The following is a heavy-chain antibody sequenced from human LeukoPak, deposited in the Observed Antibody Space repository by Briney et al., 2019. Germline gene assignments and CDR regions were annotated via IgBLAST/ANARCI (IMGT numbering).Heavy chain of an antibody. D-gene: IGHD5-24*01. CDR1: GFTFSSYA. CDR3: AKGVEDGYNFYYYYYGMDV. CDR2: IRGSGGST. V-gene: IGHV3-23*01. Sequence: GGSLRLSCAASGFTFSSYAMGWVRQAPGKGVGWVSAIRGSGGSTYYADSVKGRFTISRDNSKNTPYLQMNSLRAEDTAVYYCAKGVEDGYNFYYYYYGMDVWGQGTTVTVSS. J-gene: IGHJ6*02.